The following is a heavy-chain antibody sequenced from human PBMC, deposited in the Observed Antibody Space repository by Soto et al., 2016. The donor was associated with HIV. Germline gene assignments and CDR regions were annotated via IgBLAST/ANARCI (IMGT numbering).Heavy chain of an antibody. CDR2: INSDGTNR. V-gene: IGHV3-74*01. Sequence: EVQMVQSGGGVVQPWGSLRLSCAASGFTLKNYWMHWVRQVPGKGLMWVSRINSDGTNRNYADFVKGRFTISRDNGKNTVDLEMHRLTDDDSGIYYCTRDHVGESVGMDVVGPRDHGHRLL. J-gene: IGHJ6*02. D-gene: IGHD4-17*01. CDR3: TRDHVGESVGMDV. CDR1: GFTLKNYW.